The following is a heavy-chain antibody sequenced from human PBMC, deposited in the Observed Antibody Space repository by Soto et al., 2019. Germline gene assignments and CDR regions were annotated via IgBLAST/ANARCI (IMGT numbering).Heavy chain of an antibody. CDR1: GYSFTSYW. CDR2: IYPGDSDT. V-gene: IGHV5-51*01. J-gene: IGHJ6*02. Sequence: HGESLKISCKGSGYSFTSYWIGWVRQMPGKGLEWMGIIYPGDSDTRYSPSFQGQVTISADKSISTAYLQWSSLKASDTAMYYCARAAIAVAGTKHYYYYYGMDVWGQGTTVTVSS. CDR3: ARAAIAVAGTKHYYYYYGMDV. D-gene: IGHD6-19*01.